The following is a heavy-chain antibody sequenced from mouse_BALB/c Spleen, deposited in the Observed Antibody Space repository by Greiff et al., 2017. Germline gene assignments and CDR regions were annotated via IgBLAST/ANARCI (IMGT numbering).Heavy chain of an antibody. V-gene: IGHV1-4*01. CDR3: ARGGVFYYYGSSQYYFDY. D-gene: IGHD1-1*01. CDR2: INPSSGYT. CDR1: GYTFTSYT. Sequence: VQLQQSGAELARPGASVKMSCKASGYTFTSYTMHWVKQRPGQGLEWIGYINPSSGYTNYNQKFKDKATLTADKSSSTAYMQLSSLTSEDSAVYYCARGGVFYYYGSSQYYFDYWGQGTTLTVSS. J-gene: IGHJ2*01.